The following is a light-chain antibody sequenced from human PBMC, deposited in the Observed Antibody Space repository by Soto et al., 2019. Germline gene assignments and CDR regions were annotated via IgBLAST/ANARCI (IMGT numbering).Light chain of an antibody. V-gene: IGLV2-23*01. CDR1: SSDVGSYNL. J-gene: IGLJ1*01. Sequence: QSVLTQPASVSGSPGQSITISCTGTSSDVGSYNLVSWYQQHPGKAPKLMIYEGSKRPSGVSNRFSGSKSGNTASLTISGLQPEDEADYYCCSYAGSTYVFGTGTKVTVL. CDR3: CSYAGSTYV. CDR2: EGS.